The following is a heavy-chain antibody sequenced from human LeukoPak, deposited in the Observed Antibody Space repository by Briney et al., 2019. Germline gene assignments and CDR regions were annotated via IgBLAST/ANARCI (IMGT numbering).Heavy chain of an antibody. CDR2: IWYGGSNK. D-gene: IGHD3-3*01. Sequence: GGSLRLSCAASGFTFSSYGMHWVRQAPGKGLEWVAVIWYGGSNKYYADSVKGRFTISRDNSKNTLYLQMNSLRAEDTAVYYCAKAFYYDFWSGYYFSDYWGQGTLVTVSS. CDR1: GFTFSSYG. CDR3: AKAFYYDFWSGYYFSDY. V-gene: IGHV3-33*06. J-gene: IGHJ4*02.